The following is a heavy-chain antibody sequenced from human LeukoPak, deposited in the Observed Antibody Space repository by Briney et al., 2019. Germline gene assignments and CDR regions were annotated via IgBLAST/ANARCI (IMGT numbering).Heavy chain of an antibody. D-gene: IGHD2-2*01. CDR3: AKVVVTGGTQY. CDR1: GXTFSSYA. V-gene: IGHV3-23*01. J-gene: IGHJ4*02. CDR2: ISNSGGST. Sequence: PGRSLRLSCAASGXTFSSYAMSWVRQAPGRGLEWVSAISNSGGSTYYADSVKGRFTISRDNSKNTLYLQMNSLRAEDTATYYCAKVVVTGGTQYWGQGTLVTVSS.